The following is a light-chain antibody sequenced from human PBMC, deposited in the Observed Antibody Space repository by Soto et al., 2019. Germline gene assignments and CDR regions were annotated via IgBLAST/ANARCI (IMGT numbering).Light chain of an antibody. CDR1: QSVLYSSNNKNY. CDR3: QQYLMSPAT. Sequence: DIVMTQSPDSLAVSLGERATINCKSSQSVLYSSNNKNYVAWYQQKPGQTPKLLIYWASTRESGVPARFSGSGSGTDFSLTIGSLQAEDVAVYYCQQYLMSPATFGGGTKVEIK. CDR2: WAS. V-gene: IGKV4-1*01. J-gene: IGKJ4*01.